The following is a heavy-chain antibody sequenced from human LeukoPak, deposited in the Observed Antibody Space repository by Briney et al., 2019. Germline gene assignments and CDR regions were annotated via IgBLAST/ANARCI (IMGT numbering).Heavy chain of an antibody. CDR3: ARALGGLLDYYYYGMDV. CDR2: IYYSGST. J-gene: IGHJ6*02. D-gene: IGHD3-16*01. Sequence: PSETLSLTCTVSGGSISSGGYYWSWIRQHPGKGLEWIGYIYYSGSTYYNPSLKSRVTISVDTSKNQFSLKLSSVTAADTAVYYCARALGGLLDYYYYGMDVWGQGTTVTVSS. V-gene: IGHV4-31*03. CDR1: GGSISSGGYY.